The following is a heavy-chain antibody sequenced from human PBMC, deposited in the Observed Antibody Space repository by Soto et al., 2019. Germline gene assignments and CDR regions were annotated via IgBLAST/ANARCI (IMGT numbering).Heavy chain of an antibody. D-gene: IGHD6-19*01. J-gene: IGHJ4*02. V-gene: IGHV3-23*01. CDR1: GFTFSTYA. Sequence: GGSLRLSCAASGFTFSTYAMSWVRQAPGKGLEWVSGISGSGSSTYYADSVKGRFTISRDNSKNTLYLQMNSLRVEDTAIYFCAKVPISSAWLDFDYWGQGTLVTVSS. CDR2: ISGSGSST. CDR3: AKVPISSAWLDFDY.